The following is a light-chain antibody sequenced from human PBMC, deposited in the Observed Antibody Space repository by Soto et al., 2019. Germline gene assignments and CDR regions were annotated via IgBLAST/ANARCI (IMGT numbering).Light chain of an antibody. J-gene: IGKJ3*01. Sequence: EFVLTQSRGTLSLSPGERATLSCRASQSVSSSYLAWYQQKPGQAPRLLIYGASSRATGIPDRFSGSGSGTDFTLTLSRLEPEDFAVYYCQQYGSSPFTFGPGTKVDIK. V-gene: IGKV3-20*01. CDR2: GAS. CDR1: QSVSSSY. CDR3: QQYGSSPFT.